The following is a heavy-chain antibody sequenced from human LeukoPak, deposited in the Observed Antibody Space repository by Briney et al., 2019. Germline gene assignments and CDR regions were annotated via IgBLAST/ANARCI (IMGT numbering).Heavy chain of an antibody. J-gene: IGHJ5*02. CDR3: AIAQWGRRYYGSGSYYNAFGWFDP. V-gene: IGHV1-18*01. CDR2: ISAYNGNT. D-gene: IGHD3-10*01. CDR1: GYTFTSYG. Sequence: ASVKVSCKASGYTFTSYGISWVRQAPGQGLEWMGWISAYNGNTNYAQKLQGRVTMTTDTSTSTAYMELRSLRSDDTAVYYCAIAQWGRRYYGSGSYYNAFGWFDPWGQGTLVTVSS.